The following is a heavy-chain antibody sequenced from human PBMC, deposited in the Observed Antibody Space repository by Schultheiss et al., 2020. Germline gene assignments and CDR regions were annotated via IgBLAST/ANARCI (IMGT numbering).Heavy chain of an antibody. V-gene: IGHV3-33*08. CDR3: ATGGTTWSY. CDR1: GFTFSSYA. CDR2: IWYDGSNK. J-gene: IGHJ4*02. D-gene: IGHD2/OR15-2a*01. Sequence: GGSLRLSCAASGFTFSSYAMSWVRQAPGKGLEWVAVIWYDGSNKYYADSVKGRFTISRDSSKNTLYLQMNSLRAEDSAVYYCATGGTTWSYWGQGTLVTVSS.